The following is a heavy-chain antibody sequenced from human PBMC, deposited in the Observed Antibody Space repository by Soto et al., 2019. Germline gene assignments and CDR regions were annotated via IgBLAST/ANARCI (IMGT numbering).Heavy chain of an antibody. CDR1: GYTFTSYD. Sequence: QVQLVQSGAEVKKPGASVKVSCKASGYTFTSYDINWVRQATGQGLEWMGWMNPNSGNTGYAQKFQGRVTIPRDTSINTAYMELSSLRSEDTAVYYCARDVEGRSYQPIDFWGQGTLVTVSS. V-gene: IGHV1-8*01. J-gene: IGHJ4*02. CDR3: ARDVEGRSYQPIDF. D-gene: IGHD2-2*01. CDR2: MNPNSGNT.